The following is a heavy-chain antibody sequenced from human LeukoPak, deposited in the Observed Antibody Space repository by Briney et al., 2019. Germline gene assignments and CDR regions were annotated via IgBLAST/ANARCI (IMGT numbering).Heavy chain of an antibody. CDR2: IIPSGGGT. CDR3: ARGCIRGGCFDS. J-gene: IGHJ5*01. CDR1: GYTFNSQH. V-gene: IGHV1-46*02. D-gene: IGHD5/OR15-5a*01. Sequence: ASVKVSCKASGYTFNSQHIHCVRQAPGQGVEWMGIIIPSGGGTNYAQKFQGRVTMTRDTSTSTVYLEMNSLRSDDTAVYYCARGCIRGGCFDSWGRGTLVIVSS.